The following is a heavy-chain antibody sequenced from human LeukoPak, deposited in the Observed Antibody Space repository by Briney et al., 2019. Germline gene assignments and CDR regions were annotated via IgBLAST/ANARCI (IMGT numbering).Heavy chain of an antibody. CDR1: RFTFSSYA. J-gene: IGHJ4*01. D-gene: IGHD6-6*01. CDR2: ISGSAGRT. CDR3: AKVPSSIWLVPDY. V-gene: IGHV3-23*01. Sequence: GGSLRLSCAASRFTFSSYAMSWVRQAPGKGLECVSGISGSAGRTYYADSVKGRFTISRDNSKNTLYLQMNSLRAEDTAVYYCAKVPSSIWLVPDYWGHGTLVTVSS.